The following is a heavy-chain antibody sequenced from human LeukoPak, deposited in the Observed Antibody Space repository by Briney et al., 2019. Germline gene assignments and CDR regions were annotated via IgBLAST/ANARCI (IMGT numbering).Heavy chain of an antibody. CDR2: ISGSGGST. D-gene: IGHD3-3*01. CDR3: AKVPVFSLTISEVVTDDAFDI. J-gene: IGHJ3*02. CDR1: GFTFSSYA. Sequence: GGSLRLSCAASGFTFSSYAMSWVRQAPGNGLEWVSAISGSGGSTYYADSVKGRFTISRDNPKNTLYLQMNSLRAEDTAVYYCAKVPVFSLTISEVVTDDAFDIWGQGTIVTVSS. V-gene: IGHV3-23*01.